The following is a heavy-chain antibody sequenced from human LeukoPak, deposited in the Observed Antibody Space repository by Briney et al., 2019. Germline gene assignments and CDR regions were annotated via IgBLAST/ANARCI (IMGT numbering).Heavy chain of an antibody. V-gene: IGHV1-69*06. Sequence: ASVKVSCKASGGTFSSYAISWVRQAPGQGLEWMGGIIPIFGTANYAQKFQGRVTITADKSTSTAYMELSSLRSEDTAVYYCARGAGHSSITYGMDVWGKGTTVTVSS. CDR2: IIPIFGTA. CDR3: ARGAGHSSITYGMDV. D-gene: IGHD6-13*01. CDR1: GGTFSSYA. J-gene: IGHJ6*04.